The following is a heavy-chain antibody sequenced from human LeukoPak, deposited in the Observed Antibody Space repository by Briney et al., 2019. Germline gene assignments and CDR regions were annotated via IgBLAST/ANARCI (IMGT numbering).Heavy chain of an antibody. CDR1: GRSLSGYY. J-gene: IGHJ6*04. D-gene: IGHD6-13*01. CDR3: ARETAAGFYHGMDV. CDR2: INHSGGT. Sequence: SETLSLTCAVYGRSLSGYYWSWIRQPPGKGLEWIGEINHSGGTNYNPSLKSRVTISVDTSKNQFSLKLSSVTAADTAVYYCARETAAGFYHGMDVWGKGTTVTVSS. V-gene: IGHV4-34*01.